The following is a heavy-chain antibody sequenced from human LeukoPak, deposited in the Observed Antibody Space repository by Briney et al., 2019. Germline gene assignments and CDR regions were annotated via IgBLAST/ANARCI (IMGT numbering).Heavy chain of an antibody. V-gene: IGHV4-4*02. D-gene: IGHD1-26*01. CDR3: ARDKFPLVGATGDDGFDI. J-gene: IGHJ3*02. Sequence: SETLSLTCAVSGDSISTTNWWSWVRQSPGKRLEWIGDIFHTGNNNYNPSLKSRATMSVDKSKNQFSLKLSSVTAADTAAYYCARDKFPLVGATGDDGFDIWGQGTMVTVSS. CDR1: GDSISTTNW. CDR2: IFHTGNN.